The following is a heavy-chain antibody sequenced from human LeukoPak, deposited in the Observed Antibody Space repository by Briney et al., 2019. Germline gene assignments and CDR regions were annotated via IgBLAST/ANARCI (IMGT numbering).Heavy chain of an antibody. D-gene: IGHD2-21*01. CDR3: AKDSLVGILDY. CDR2: ISSSGSTI. Sequence: GGSLRLSCAASGFNFSTYTMNWVRQAPGKGLEWVSYISSSGSTIYYADSVKGRFTISRDNSKNTLYLQMNSLRAEDTAVYYCAKDSLVGILDYWGQGTLVTVSS. V-gene: IGHV3-48*01. J-gene: IGHJ4*02. CDR1: GFNFSTYT.